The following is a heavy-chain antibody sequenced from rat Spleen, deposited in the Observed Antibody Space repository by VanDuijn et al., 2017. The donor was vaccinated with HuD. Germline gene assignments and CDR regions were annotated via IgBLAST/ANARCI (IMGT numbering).Heavy chain of an antibody. CDR1: GFTFTNYG. J-gene: IGHJ1*01. CDR2: ISPSGSTT. D-gene: IGHD1-12*01. Sequence: EVQLVESGGGLVQPGRSLKLSCAASGFTFTNYGMHWIRQAPTNGLEWVASISPSGSTTHYRDSVRGRFTIFRDMAKSTLYLQMDSLRSEDTATYYCTTARNVPSYWYFDFWGPGTMVTVSS. V-gene: IGHV5-19*01. CDR3: TTARNVPSYWYFDF.